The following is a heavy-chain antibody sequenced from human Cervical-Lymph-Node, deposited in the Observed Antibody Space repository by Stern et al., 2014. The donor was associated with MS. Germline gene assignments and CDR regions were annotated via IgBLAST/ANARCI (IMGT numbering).Heavy chain of an antibody. CDR1: GFTFNDHY. J-gene: IGHJ4*02. D-gene: IGHD4-17*01. CDR2: IRNKANSHTT. V-gene: IGHV3-72*01. Sequence: EVQLLESGGGLVQPGGSLRLSCAASGFTFNDHYMDWVRQAPGKGLEWVGRIRNKANSHTTEYAASVKGRFIVSRDDSQNSLYLQMNNLKTEDTAVYYCAASYGDFRYFDYWGQGTLVTVSS. CDR3: AASYGDFRYFDY.